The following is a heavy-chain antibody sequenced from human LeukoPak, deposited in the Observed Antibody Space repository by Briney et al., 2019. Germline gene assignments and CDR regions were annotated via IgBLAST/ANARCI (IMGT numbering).Heavy chain of an antibody. CDR2: IRSDVSNK. CDR1: GFTFSSYA. J-gene: IGHJ6*02. Sequence: PGGSLRLSCAASGFTFSSYAMHWVRQAPGTGLEWVAFIRSDVSNKYYADSVKGRFTISRDNAKNSLYLQMNSLRAEDTAVYYSARDEDIVVVPAAIGDYYGMDVWGQGTTVTVSS. V-gene: IGHV3-30*02. CDR3: ARDEDIVVVPAAIGDYYGMDV. D-gene: IGHD2-2*02.